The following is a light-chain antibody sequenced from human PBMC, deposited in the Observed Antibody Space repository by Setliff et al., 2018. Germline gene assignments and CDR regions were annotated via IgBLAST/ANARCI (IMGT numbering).Light chain of an antibody. Sequence: QSVLTQPASVSGSPGQSITISCSGTSSDVGSYDLVSWYQQHPGKAPKLLIYAVSDRPSGVSNRFSGSKSGNTASLTISGLQTEDEADYYCNAYTRGSTYVFGTGTKVTVL. V-gene: IGLV2-14*03. CDR1: SSDVGSYDL. CDR3: NAYTRGSTYV. CDR2: AVS. J-gene: IGLJ1*01.